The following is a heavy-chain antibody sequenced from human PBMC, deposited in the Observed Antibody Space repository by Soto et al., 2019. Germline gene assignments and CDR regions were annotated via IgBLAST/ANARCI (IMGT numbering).Heavy chain of an antibody. CDR3: ARGGGSSPFDY. Sequence: VGSLRLSCAASGVTFSDHDMAWFRQTPERGLEWLAYISHRSLTIYHARSVKDRFTISRDDATDSLYLQMNSLRVEDTAVYFCARGGGSSPFDYWGQGTGVTVS. D-gene: IGHD6-6*01. V-gene: IGHV3-11*01. CDR2: ISHRSLTI. J-gene: IGHJ4*02. CDR1: GVTFSDHD.